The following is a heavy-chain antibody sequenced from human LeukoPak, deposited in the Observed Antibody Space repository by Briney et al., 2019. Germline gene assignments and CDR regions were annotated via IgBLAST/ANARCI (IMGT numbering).Heavy chain of an antibody. CDR3: ARRLPDTAMVTAYYMDV. CDR1: GGSISSYY. V-gene: IGHV4-59*08. Sequence: SETLSLTCTVSGGSISSYYWSWIRQPPGKGLEWIGYIYYSGSTNYNPSLKSRVTISVDTSKNQFSLKLSSVTAADTAVYYCARRLPDTAMVTAYYMDVWGKGTTVTVSS. J-gene: IGHJ6*03. D-gene: IGHD5-18*01. CDR2: IYYSGST.